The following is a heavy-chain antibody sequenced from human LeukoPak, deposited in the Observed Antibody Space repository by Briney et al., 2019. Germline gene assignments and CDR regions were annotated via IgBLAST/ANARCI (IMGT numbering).Heavy chain of an antibody. CDR1: IFSNYW. J-gene: IGHJ4*02. V-gene: IGHV4-39*01. CDR2: IYYSGST. D-gene: IGHD3-10*01. Sequence: IFSNYWMSWVRQAPGKGLEWIGNIYYSGSTYYNPSLKSRVTISVDTSKNQFCLKLSSVTAADTAVYYCASSPRGDYWGQGTLVTVSS. CDR3: ASSPRGDY.